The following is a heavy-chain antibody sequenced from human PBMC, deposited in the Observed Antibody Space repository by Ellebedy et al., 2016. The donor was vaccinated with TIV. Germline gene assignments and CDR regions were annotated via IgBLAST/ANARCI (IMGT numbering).Heavy chain of an antibody. CDR2: IRSKANNYAT. J-gene: IGHJ4*02. Sequence: GESLKISCAASEFTFSGSAMHWVRQASGKGLEWVGRIRSKANNYATAYAASVKGRFTIPRDVSKNTAYLQMNSLKTEDTAVYYCVHIVVVTATGYWGQGTLVTVSS. D-gene: IGHD2-21*02. V-gene: IGHV3-73*01. CDR3: VHIVVVTATGY. CDR1: EFTFSGSA.